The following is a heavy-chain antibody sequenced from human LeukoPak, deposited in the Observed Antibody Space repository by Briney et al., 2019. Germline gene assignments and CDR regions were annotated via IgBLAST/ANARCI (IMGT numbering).Heavy chain of an antibody. D-gene: IGHD6-13*01. CDR3: AGGYSSSWYDAFDI. V-gene: IGHV1-2*06. Sequence: GASVKVSCKASGYTFTGYYMHWVRQAPGQGLEWMGRINPNSGGTNYAQKFQGRVTMTRDTSISTAYMELSRLRSDDTAVYYCAGGYSSSWYDAFDIWGQGTMVTVSS. CDR1: GYTFTGYY. CDR2: INPNSGGT. J-gene: IGHJ3*02.